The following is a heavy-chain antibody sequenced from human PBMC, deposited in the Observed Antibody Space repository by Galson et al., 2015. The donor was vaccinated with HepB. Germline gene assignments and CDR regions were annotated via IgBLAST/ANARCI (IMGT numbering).Heavy chain of an antibody. CDR2: INSDGSST. V-gene: IGHV3-74*01. D-gene: IGHD3-10*01. J-gene: IGHJ4*02. CDR3: ARDGTYYYGSGSHTADY. Sequence: SLRLSCAASGFTFSSYWMYWVRQAPGKGLVWVSRINSDGSSTSYADSVKGRFTISRDNAKNTLYLQMNSLRAEDTAVYYCARDGTYYYGSGSHTADYWGQGTLVTVSS. CDR1: GFTFSSYW.